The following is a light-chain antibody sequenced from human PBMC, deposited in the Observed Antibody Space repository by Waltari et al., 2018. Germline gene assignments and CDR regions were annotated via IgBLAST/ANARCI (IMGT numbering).Light chain of an antibody. CDR2: SHN. CDR1: SSNIGSNT. J-gene: IGLJ3*02. CDR3: AAWDDSLDGPV. V-gene: IGLV1-44*01. Sequence: QSVLTQPPSASGAPGQRVTISCSGGSSNIGSNTVNWYQQLPGTAPKLLVHSHNQRPSGVPDRFSGSQSGTSGSLAISGLQSEDETEYYCAAWDDSLDGPVFGGGTKLTVL.